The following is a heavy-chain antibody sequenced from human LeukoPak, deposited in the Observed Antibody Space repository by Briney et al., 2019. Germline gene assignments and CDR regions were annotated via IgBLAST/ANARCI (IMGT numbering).Heavy chain of an antibody. CDR1: GFTFNTYS. J-gene: IGHJ3*02. CDR3: AKVSGKNAFDI. V-gene: IGHV3-30-3*01. Sequence: GGSLRLSCAVSGFTFNTYSMHWVRQAPGKGLEWVALISYDGSNQYYADSVKGRFTISRDNSKNTLYLQMNSLRAEDTAVYYCAKVSGKNAFDIWGQGTMVTVSS. CDR2: ISYDGSNQ. D-gene: IGHD3-10*01.